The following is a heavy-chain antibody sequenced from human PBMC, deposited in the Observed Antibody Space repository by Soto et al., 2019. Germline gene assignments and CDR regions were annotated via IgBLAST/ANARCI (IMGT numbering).Heavy chain of an antibody. CDR3: AKEAVCGYYYSGL. V-gene: IGHV3-23*01. D-gene: IGHD1-26*01. Sequence: EVPLLESGGGLVQPGGSLRLSCAASGFTFSNYAMSWVRQAPGKGLEWVSSISDSGVSTYYADSVKGRFTISRDNSKNTLYLQMNSLRVEDTAVYYCAKEAVCGYYYSGLWGQGTLVTVSS. J-gene: IGHJ4*02. CDR2: ISDSGVST. CDR1: GFTFSNYA.